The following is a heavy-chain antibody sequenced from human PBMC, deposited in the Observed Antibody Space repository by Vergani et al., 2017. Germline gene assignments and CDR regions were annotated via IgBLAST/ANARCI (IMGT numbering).Heavy chain of an antibody. D-gene: IGHD3-10*01. V-gene: IGHV1-69*02. CDR2: IIPILGIA. Sequence: QVQLVQSGAEVKKPGSSVKVSCKASGGTFSSYTISWVRQAPGQGLEWMGRIIPILGIANYAQKFQGRVTITADKSTSTAYMELSSLRSEDTALYYCARIRTEYYYYGMDVWGQGTTVTVSS. CDR3: ARIRTEYYYYGMDV. CDR1: GGTFSSYT. J-gene: IGHJ6*02.